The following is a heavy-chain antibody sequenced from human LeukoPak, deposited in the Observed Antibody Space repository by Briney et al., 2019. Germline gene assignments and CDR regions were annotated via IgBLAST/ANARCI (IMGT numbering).Heavy chain of an antibody. CDR2: IKQDGSEE. V-gene: IGHV3-7*04. Sequence: PGGSLRLSCAASGFTLSNYWMTWVRQAPGKGLEWVANIKQDGSEEYYVDSVKGRFTISRDNAQNSLFLQMNSLRDEDTAVYYCVRDRSPGTGIVRLDYWGQGTLVTVSS. CDR3: VRDRSPGTGIVRLDY. D-gene: IGHD5-18*01. CDR1: GFTLSNYW. J-gene: IGHJ4*02.